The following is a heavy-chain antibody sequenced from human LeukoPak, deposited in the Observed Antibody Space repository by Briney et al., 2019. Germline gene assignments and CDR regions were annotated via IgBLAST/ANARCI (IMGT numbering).Heavy chain of an antibody. CDR2: ISSSSSYI. D-gene: IGHD3-3*01. V-gene: IGHV3-21*01. Sequence: GGSLRLSCAASGFTFSSYSMNWVRQAPGKGLEWVSSISSSSSYIYYADSVKGRFTISRDNAKNSLYLQMNSLRAEDTAVNYCARGFRRGGRFLEWLLSTHFDPWGQGTLVTVSS. CDR3: ARGFRRGGRFLEWLLSTHFDP. CDR1: GFTFSSYS. J-gene: IGHJ5*02.